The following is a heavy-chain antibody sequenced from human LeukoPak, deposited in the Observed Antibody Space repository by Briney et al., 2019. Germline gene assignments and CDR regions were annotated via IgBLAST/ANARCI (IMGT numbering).Heavy chain of an antibody. CDR1: GGSISSGGYY. D-gene: IGHD2-2*02. J-gene: IGHJ4*02. CDR2: IYYSGST. CDR3: ARGYCSSTSCYNDYFDY. Sequence: SETLSLTCTVSGGSISSGGYYWSWIRQHPGKGLEWIGYIYYSGSTYYNPSLKSRVTISVDTSKNQFSLKLSSVTAADTAVYYCARGYCSSTSCYNDYFDYWGQGTLVTVSS. V-gene: IGHV4-31*03.